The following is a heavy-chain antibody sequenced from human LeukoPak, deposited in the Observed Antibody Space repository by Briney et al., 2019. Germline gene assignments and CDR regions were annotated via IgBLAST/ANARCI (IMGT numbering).Heavy chain of an antibody. CDR3: AGLSAPGIAVAGTLDY. Sequence: ASVKVSCKASGYTFTGYYMHWVRQAPGQGLEWMGWINPNSGGTNYAQKFQGRVTMTRDTSISTAYMELRSLRSDDTAVYYCAGLSAPGIAVAGTLDYWGQGTLVTVSS. D-gene: IGHD6-13*01. J-gene: IGHJ4*02. CDR1: GYTFTGYY. V-gene: IGHV1-2*02. CDR2: INPNSGGT.